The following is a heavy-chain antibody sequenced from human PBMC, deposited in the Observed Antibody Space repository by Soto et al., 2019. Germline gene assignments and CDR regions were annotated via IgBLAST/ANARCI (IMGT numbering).Heavy chain of an antibody. V-gene: IGHV3-23*01. CDR2: LSGGGGST. CDR3: AKDQDGTYVRAFYY. CDR1: GFTFSSYA. D-gene: IGHD6-13*01. J-gene: IGHJ4*02. Sequence: GGSLRLSCAASGFTFSSYAMSWVRQAPGKGLEWVSGLSGGGGSTYYADSVKGRFTISRDNSKNTLYLQMNSLRAEDTAVYYCAKDQDGTYVRAFYYWGQGSLVTVSS.